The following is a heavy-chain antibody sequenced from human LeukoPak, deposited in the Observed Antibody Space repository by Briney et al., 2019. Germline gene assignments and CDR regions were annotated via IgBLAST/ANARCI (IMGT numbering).Heavy chain of an antibody. V-gene: IGHV4-59*12. CDR3: ASALHYFDSTAFSYYFDY. CDR1: GASISTYY. CDR2: IYYSGST. Sequence: SETLSLTCTVSGASISTYYWSWIPQPPGKGLEWIGYIYYSGSTDYNPSLKSRVTISVDTSKNQFSLKLSSVTAADTAVYYCASALHYFDSTAFSYYFDYWGQGTLVTVSS. D-gene: IGHD3-22*01. J-gene: IGHJ4*02.